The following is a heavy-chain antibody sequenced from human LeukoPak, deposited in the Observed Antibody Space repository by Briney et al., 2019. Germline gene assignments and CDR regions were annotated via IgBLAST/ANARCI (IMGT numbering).Heavy chain of an antibody. CDR3: ARDSGSGYGSGYFDY. J-gene: IGHJ4*02. CDR1: GFTFSSSA. D-gene: IGHD5-12*01. V-gene: IGHV3-30-3*01. Sequence: AGGSLRLSCAASGFTFSSSAMHWVRQAPGKGLEWVAVISYDGNNKYYAHSVKGRFTISRDNSKNTLYLQMNSLRAEDRAVYYGARDSGSGYGSGYFDYWGQGTLVTVSS. CDR2: ISYDGNNK.